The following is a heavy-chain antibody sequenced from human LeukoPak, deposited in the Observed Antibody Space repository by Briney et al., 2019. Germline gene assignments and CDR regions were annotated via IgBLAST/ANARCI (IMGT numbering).Heavy chain of an antibody. CDR3: ARDLEMGPYYYYYYMDV. CDR2: IKQDGSEK. Sequence: QAGGSLRLSCAASGFTFSSYWMSWVRQAPGKGLEWVANIKQDGSEKYYVDSVKGRFTISRDNAKNSLYLQMNSLRAEDTAVYYCARDLEMGPYYYYYYMDVWGKGTTVTVSS. CDR1: GFTFSSYW. D-gene: IGHD1-1*01. J-gene: IGHJ6*03. V-gene: IGHV3-7*01.